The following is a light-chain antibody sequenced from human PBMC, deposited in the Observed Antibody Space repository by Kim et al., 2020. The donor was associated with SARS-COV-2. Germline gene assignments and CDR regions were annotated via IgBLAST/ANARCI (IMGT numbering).Light chain of an antibody. CDR2: RNN. CDR1: SNNVGNEG. CDR3: SAWDSSLSAWV. Sequence: QTATLTCTGNSNNVGNEGVAWLQQHQGHPPKLLSCRNNNRPSGISERFSASRSGNTASLTITGLRPEDEADYYCSAWDSSLSAWVFGGGTQLTVL. J-gene: IGLJ3*02. V-gene: IGLV10-54*01.